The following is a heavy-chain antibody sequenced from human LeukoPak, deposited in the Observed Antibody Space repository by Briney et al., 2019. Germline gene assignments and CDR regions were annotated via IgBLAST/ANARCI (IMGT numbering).Heavy chain of an antibody. Sequence: ASVKVSCKASGYTFTSYDINWVRQATGQGLEWMGWMNPNSGNTGYAQKLQGRVTITRNTSISTAYMELSSLRSEDTAAYYYDVGGGGDYGHAFDIWGQGTMVTVSS. CDR3: DVGGGGDYGHAFDI. CDR1: GYTFTSYD. CDR2: MNPNSGNT. V-gene: IGHV1-8*03. D-gene: IGHD4-17*01. J-gene: IGHJ3*02.